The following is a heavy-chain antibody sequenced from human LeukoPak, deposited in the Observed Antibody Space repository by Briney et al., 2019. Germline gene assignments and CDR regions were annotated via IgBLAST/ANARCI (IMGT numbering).Heavy chain of an antibody. CDR2: ISVYNGHT. J-gene: IGHJ4*02. CDR1: GYTFTSNS. D-gene: IGHD3-10*01. CDR3: ARQAGLWFGNFDY. V-gene: IGHV1-18*01. Sequence: ASVKVSCKASGYTFTSNSISWVRQAPGQGLEWMGWISVYNGHTEYSPKFQGRVTMTIDTSTAYMELGSLRADDTAIYFCARQAGLWFGNFDYWGQGTLVTVSS.